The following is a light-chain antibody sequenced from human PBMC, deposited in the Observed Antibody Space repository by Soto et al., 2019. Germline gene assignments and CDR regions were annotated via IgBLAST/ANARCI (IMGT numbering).Light chain of an antibody. CDR2: WAS. CDR1: QSVLYSSNNKNY. J-gene: IGKJ4*01. Sequence: DIVMTQSPDSLAVSLGERATINCKSSQSVLYSSNNKNYLGWYQQKVGQPPKLLIYWASTRESGVPDRISGIGSGTDFTRTFGRLEAGDVAVYYSQQYYSKPLTFGGGTKVAIQ. V-gene: IGKV4-1*01. CDR3: QQYYSKPLT.